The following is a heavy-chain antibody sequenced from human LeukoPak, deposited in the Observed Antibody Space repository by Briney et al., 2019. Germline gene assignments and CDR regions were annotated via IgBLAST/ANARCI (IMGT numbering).Heavy chain of an antibody. J-gene: IGHJ4*02. CDR1: GFSVSSFG. CDR3: AQGYSSGWYPY. D-gene: IGHD6-19*01. CDR2: ISVDGETP. V-gene: IGHV3-23*01. Sequence: GGSLRLSCAVSGFSVSSFGMGWVRQAPGKGLEWISAISVDGETPYYADSVKGRFIISRDNSKNTLYLQLSSLRAEDTAIYYCAQGYSSGWYPYWGQGSLVSVSS.